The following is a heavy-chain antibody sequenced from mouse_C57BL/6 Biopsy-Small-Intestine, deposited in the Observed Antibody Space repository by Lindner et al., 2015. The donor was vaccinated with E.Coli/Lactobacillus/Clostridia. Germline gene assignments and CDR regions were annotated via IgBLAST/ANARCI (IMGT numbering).Heavy chain of an antibody. D-gene: IGHD2-5*01. V-gene: IGHV1-42*01. CDR1: GYSFTGYY. CDR2: INPSTGGT. CDR3: ASDSNLDY. Sequence: VQLQESGPELVKPGASVKISCKASGYSFTGYYMHWVKQSPEKSLEWIGEINPSTGGTIYNQKFKAKATLTVDKSSSTAYMQLKSLTSEDSAVYYCASDSNLDYWGQGTTLTVSS. J-gene: IGHJ2*01.